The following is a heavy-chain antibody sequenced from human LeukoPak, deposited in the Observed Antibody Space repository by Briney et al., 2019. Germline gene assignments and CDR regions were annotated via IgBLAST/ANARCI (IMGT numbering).Heavy chain of an antibody. V-gene: IGHV3-74*01. CDR3: VRDGQGSTPLDY. Sequence: GGSLRLSCAASGFTFSSHWMHWVRQAPGKGLVWVSGNSTDGSRPRYADSVNGRFTISRDNAKNTLYLQMNSLRAEDTAVYFCVRDGQGSTPLDYWGQGTLVTVSS. CDR1: GFTFSSHW. J-gene: IGHJ4*02. CDR2: NSTDGSRP. D-gene: IGHD2-15*01.